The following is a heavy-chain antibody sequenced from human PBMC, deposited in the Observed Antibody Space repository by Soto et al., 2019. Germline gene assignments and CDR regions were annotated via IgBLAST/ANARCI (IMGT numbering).Heavy chain of an antibody. CDR1: GFTFSSYG. CDR3: AKCGGDYYPPYYSDY. J-gene: IGHJ4*02. Sequence: QVQLVESGGGVVQPGRSLILSCAASGFTFSSYGMHWVRQAPGKGLVWVAVISYDGSNKYYADSVKGRFTISRDNSKNTQYLQMNSLRAEDTAVYYCAKCGGDYYPPYYSDYWRQGTLLTVSS. CDR2: ISYDGSNK. V-gene: IGHV3-30*18. D-gene: IGHD2-21*02.